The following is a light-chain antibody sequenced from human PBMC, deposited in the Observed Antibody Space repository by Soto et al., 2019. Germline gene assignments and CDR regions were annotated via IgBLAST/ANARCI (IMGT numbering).Light chain of an antibody. Sequence: EIVLTQSPGTLSLSPGERVTLSCSASQSISSTFLAWYQHKPGQAPRVIIYGASRRATGIPDRFSGSGSGTDFTLTISRLEPEDFALYYCQQYYSSWTFGQGTKVE. CDR1: QSISSTF. V-gene: IGKV3-20*01. CDR3: QQYYSSWT. J-gene: IGKJ1*01. CDR2: GAS.